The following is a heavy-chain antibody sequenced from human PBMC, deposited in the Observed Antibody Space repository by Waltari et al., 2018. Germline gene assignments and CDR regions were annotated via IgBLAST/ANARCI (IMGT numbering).Heavy chain of an antibody. CDR1: GFPLRRYS. Sequence: EVQLLASGGGLVQPGGSLRLPCAASGFPLRRYSITWVRQPPGKGLECVSYISKTITTIHYADSVKGRFTISRDNAKNSVYLQMNSLRDEDTAMYYCTRGFASGIHYYWGQGTLVTVSS. V-gene: IGHV3-48*02. CDR2: ISKTITTI. CDR3: TRGFASGIHYY. D-gene: IGHD3-10*01. J-gene: IGHJ4*02.